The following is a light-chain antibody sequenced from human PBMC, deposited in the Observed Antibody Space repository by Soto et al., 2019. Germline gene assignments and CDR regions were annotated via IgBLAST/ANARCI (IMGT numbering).Light chain of an antibody. CDR2: DAS. V-gene: IGKV1-5*01. J-gene: IGKJ1*01. CDR1: QSISSW. Sequence: DIQITQSPSTLSASVGDRVTITFXASQSISSWLAWYQQKPGKAPKLLIYDASSLESGVPSRFSGSGAGTEFTLTISSLQPDDFATYYCQQYNSYSWTFGQGTKVDI. CDR3: QQYNSYSWT.